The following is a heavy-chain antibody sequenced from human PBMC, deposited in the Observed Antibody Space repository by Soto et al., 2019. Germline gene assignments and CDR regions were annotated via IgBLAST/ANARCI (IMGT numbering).Heavy chain of an antibody. J-gene: IGHJ5*02. Sequence: GALRLSCAAAGFTFSSYSMNWVRQAPGKGLEWVSSISSSSSYIYYADSVKGRFTISRDNAKNSLYLQMNSLRAEDTAVYYCAREVAATYNWFDPWGQGTLVTVSS. V-gene: IGHV3-21*01. CDR2: ISSSSSYI. D-gene: IGHD2-15*01. CDR3: AREVAATYNWFDP. CDR1: GFTFSSYS.